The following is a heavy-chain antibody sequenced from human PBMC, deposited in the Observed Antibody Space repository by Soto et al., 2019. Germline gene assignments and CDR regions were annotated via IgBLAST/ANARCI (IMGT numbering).Heavy chain of an antibody. CDR2: ISHDGNSK. Sequence: QVQLVESGGGVVQPGTSLRLSYAASGFTFSDHGMHWVRQAPGKGLEWVAVISHDGNSKYYGDSVKGRFTVSRDNSNNMVYLQMNSLRLEDTAMYYCAKQFDLGGLEDYWGQGTLVTVSS. V-gene: IGHV3-30*18. CDR3: AKQFDLGGLEDY. D-gene: IGHD1-1*01. CDR1: GFTFSDHG. J-gene: IGHJ4*02.